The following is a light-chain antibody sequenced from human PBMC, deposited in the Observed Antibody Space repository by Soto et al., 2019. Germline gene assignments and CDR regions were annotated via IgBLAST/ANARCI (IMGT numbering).Light chain of an antibody. Sequence: QSVLTQPPSVSGAPGQRVTISCTGSSSNIGAGYDVHWYQQLPGTAPKLLIYGNSNRPSGVPDRFSGSKSGTSASLAITGLQAVDEADYYCQSYDNSLSGYVFGTGTKVTVL. CDR1: SSNIGAGYD. V-gene: IGLV1-40*01. J-gene: IGLJ1*01. CDR2: GNS. CDR3: QSYDNSLSGYV.